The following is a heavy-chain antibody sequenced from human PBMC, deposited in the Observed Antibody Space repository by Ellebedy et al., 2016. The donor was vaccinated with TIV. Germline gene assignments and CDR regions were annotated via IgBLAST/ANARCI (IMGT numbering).Heavy chain of an antibody. CDR3: ATTHDIVVVPAAPRYYYYMDV. D-gene: IGHD2-2*01. V-gene: IGHV1-69*13. CDR2: IIPIFGTA. CDR1: RGTFSNYA. J-gene: IGHJ6*03. Sequence: SVKVSXKASRGTFSNYAISWVRQAPGQGLEWMGGIIPIFGTANDAQKFQGRVTITADESTSTAYMELSSLRSEDTAVYYCATTHDIVVVPAAPRYYYYMDVWGKGTTVTVSS.